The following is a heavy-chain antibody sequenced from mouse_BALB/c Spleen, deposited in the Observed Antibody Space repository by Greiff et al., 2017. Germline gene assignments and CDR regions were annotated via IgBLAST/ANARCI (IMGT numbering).Heavy chain of an antibody. CDR3: ARHSLLNAMDY. V-gene: IGHV5-6*02. D-gene: IGHD1-2*01. J-gene: IGHJ4*01. CDR1: GFTFSSYG. Sequence: DVKLVESGGDLVKPGGSLKLSCAASGFTFSSYGMSWVRQTPDKRLEWVATISSGGSYTYYPDSVKGRFTISRDNAKNTLYLQMSSLKSEDTAMYYCARHSLLNAMDYWGQGTSVTVSS. CDR2: ISSGGSYT.